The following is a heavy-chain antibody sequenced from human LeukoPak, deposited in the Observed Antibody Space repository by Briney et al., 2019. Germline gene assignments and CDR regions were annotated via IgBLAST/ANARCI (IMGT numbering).Heavy chain of an antibody. Sequence: PSETLSLTCTVSGGSISSYYWSWIRQPPGKGLEWVGYIYYSGSTNYNPSLKSRVTISVDTSKNQFSLKLSSVTAADTAVYYCARTAARRFDYWGQGTLVTVSP. D-gene: IGHD6-6*01. CDR1: GGSISSYY. CDR2: IYYSGST. J-gene: IGHJ4*02. V-gene: IGHV4-59*01. CDR3: ARTAARRFDY.